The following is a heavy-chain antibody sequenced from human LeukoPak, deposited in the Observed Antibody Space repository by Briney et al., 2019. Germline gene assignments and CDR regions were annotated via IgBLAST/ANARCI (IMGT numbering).Heavy chain of an antibody. D-gene: IGHD3-22*01. J-gene: IGHJ4*02. CDR2: IYHSGST. CDR1: GYSISSGYY. Sequence: SETLSLTCTVSGYSISSGYYWGWIRQPPGKGLEWIGSIYHSGSTYYNPSLKSRVTISVDTSKNQFSLKLSSVTAADTAVYYCASSYDRSGYYSIWGQGTLVTVSS. V-gene: IGHV4-38-2*02. CDR3: ASSYDRSGYYSI.